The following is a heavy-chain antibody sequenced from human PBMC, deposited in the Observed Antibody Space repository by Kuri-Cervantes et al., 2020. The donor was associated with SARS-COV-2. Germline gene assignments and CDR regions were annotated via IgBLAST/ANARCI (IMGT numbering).Heavy chain of an antibody. J-gene: IGHJ4*02. D-gene: IGHD3-22*01. CDR3: ARDRLRSGFSDY. V-gene: IGHV4-59*01. CDR1: GGSISSYY. Sequence: SDTLSLPFTASGGSISSYYWSWIRQPPGKGLEWIGYIYYSGSTNYNPSLKSRVTISVDTSKNQFSLKQRSVTAADPAVYYCARDRLRSGFSDYWGQGTLVTVSS. CDR2: IYYSGST.